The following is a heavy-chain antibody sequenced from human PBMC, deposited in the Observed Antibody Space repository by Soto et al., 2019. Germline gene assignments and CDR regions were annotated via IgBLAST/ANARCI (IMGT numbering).Heavy chain of an antibody. V-gene: IGHV3-30-3*01. CDR1: GFTFSSYA. CDR2: ISYDGSNE. Sequence: QVQLVESGGGVVQPGRSLRLSCAASGFTFSSYAMHWVRQAPGKGLEWVGLISYDGSNEYYADSVKGRFTISRDNSKNTVYLQLNSLRDEDTAVYYCAREGFGAYDFRRVPQTDYWGQGTLVTGSS. CDR3: AREGFGAYDFRRVPQTDY. J-gene: IGHJ4*02. D-gene: IGHD5-12*01.